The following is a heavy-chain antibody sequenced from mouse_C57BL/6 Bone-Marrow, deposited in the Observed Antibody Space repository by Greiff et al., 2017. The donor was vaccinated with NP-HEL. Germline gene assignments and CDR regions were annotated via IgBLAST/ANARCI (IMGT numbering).Heavy chain of an antibody. Sequence: QVQLKQSGAELARPGASVKLSCKASGYTFTSYGISWVKQRTGQGLEWIGEIYPRSGNTYYNEKFKGKATLTADKSSSTAYMELRSLTSEDSAVYFCARQLRLRLAWFAYWGQGTLVTVSA. D-gene: IGHD3-2*02. J-gene: IGHJ3*01. CDR2: IYPRSGNT. CDR1: GYTFTSYG. V-gene: IGHV1-81*01. CDR3: ARQLRLRLAWFAY.